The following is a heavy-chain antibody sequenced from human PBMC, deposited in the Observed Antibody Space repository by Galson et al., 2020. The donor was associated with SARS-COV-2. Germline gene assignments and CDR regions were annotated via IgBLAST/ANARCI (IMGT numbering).Heavy chain of an antibody. Sequence: SETLSLTCTVSGYSVSTTNYWGWVRQPPGRGLEWIGSVYPSGTTYYNPSLKSRVTISVDTSKNQFSLQLSSVTAADTAVFYCVRLISGYYFYYFDTWGQGTLVSGSS. J-gene: IGHJ4*02. CDR3: VRLISGYYFYYFDT. V-gene: IGHV4-38-2*02. CDR2: VYPSGTT. D-gene: IGHD3-22*01. CDR1: GYSVSTTNY.